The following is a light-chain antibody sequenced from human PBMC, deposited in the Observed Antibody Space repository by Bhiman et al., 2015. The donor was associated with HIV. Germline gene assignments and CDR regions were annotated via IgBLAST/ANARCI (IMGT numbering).Light chain of an antibody. J-gene: IGLJ2*01. CDR1: KLGNKY. V-gene: IGLV3-1*01. CDR2: QDS. CDR3: QAWDSTVV. Sequence: SYELTQPPSVSVSPGQTASITCSGDKLGNKYTCWYQQKPGQSPVLVIYQDSMRPSGIPERFSGSNSGNTATLTISGTQAMDEADYYCQAWDSTVVFGGGTKLTVL.